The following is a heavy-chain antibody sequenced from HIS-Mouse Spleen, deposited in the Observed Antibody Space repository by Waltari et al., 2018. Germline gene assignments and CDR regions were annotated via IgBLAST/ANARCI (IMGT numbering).Heavy chain of an antibody. Sequence: QLQLQESGPGLVKPSETLSLTCTVPGGSISSSSYYWGWIRQPPGKGLEWIGSFYYSGRTDYNPALKSRVTISVDTSKNQFSLKLSSVTAADTAVYYCASGVVVAATAVHFDYWGQGTLVTVSS. D-gene: IGHD2-15*01. J-gene: IGHJ4*02. V-gene: IGHV4-39*07. CDR1: GGSISSSSYY. CDR2: FYYSGRT. CDR3: ASGVVVAATAVHFDY.